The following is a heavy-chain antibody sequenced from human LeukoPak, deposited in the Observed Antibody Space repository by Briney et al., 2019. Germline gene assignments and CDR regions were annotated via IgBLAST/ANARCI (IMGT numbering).Heavy chain of an antibody. V-gene: IGHV1-18*04. CDR3: ARGAAAGTPVDY. D-gene: IGHD6-13*01. J-gene: IGHJ4*02. CDR1: GYTFTSYG. CDR2: ISAYNGNT. Sequence: ASVKVSCKASGYTFTSYGISWVRLAPGQGLEWMGWISAYNGNTNYAQKLQGRVTMTTGTSTSTAYMELRSLRSDDTAVYYCARGAAAGTPVDYWGQGTLVTVSS.